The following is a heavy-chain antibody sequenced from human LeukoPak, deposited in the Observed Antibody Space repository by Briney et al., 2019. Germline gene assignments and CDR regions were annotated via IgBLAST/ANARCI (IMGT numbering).Heavy chain of an antibody. D-gene: IGHD3-3*01. CDR2: INPLGGST. V-gene: IGHV1-46*01. CDR1: GYSFTTYY. J-gene: IGHJ6*02. CDR3: ARVHDFWTRDGMDV. Sequence: ASVKVSCKPSGYSFTTYYMHWVRQAPGQGLEWMGIINPLGGSTTYAHNFQGRVTMTRDMSTSTVFMELSSLRSEDTAVYYCARVHDFWTRDGMDVWGQGTIVTVSS.